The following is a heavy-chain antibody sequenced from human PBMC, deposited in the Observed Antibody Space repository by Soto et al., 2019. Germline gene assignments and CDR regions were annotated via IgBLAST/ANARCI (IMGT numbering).Heavy chain of an antibody. V-gene: IGHV3-7*03. CDR3: AKDLAYSSSRYYYYYYGMDV. Sequence: PGGSLRLSCAAAGFTFSSNWMSWVRQAPGKGLEWVANIKQDGSEEYYVDSVKGRFIISRDNSKNTLYLQMNSLRAEDTAVYYCAKDLAYSSSRYYYYYYGMDVWGQGTTVTVSS. CDR2: IKQDGSEE. CDR1: GFTFSSNW. J-gene: IGHJ6*02. D-gene: IGHD6-6*01.